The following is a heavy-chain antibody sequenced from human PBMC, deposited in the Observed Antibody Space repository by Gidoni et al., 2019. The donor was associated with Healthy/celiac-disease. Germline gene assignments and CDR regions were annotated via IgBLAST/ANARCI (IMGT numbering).Heavy chain of an antibody. V-gene: IGHV3-49*04. Sequence: EVQLVESGGGLVQPGRSLRLSCTASGFTFGDYAMSWVRQAPGKGREWVGFIRSKAYGGTTEYAASVKGRFTISRDDSKSIAYLQMNSLKTEDTAVYYCTRDLSSSSVYWGQGTLVTVSS. D-gene: IGHD6-6*01. CDR3: TRDLSSSSVY. J-gene: IGHJ4*02. CDR2: IRSKAYGGTT. CDR1: GFTFGDYA.